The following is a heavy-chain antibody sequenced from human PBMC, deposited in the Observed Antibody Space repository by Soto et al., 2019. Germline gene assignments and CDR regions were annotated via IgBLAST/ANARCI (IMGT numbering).Heavy chain of an antibody. D-gene: IGHD2-2*01. CDR1: VDTLSSYT. J-gene: IGHJ6*03. V-gene: IGHV1-69*04. CDR3: ARDGEVPAAIGPPPYYYYYMDV. Sequence: GASVKVSCKSSVDTLSSYTISWVRQAPRQGLEWIRRIIPILGIANYAQKSQGRVTITADKSTSTAYMELSSLRSEDTAVYYCARDGEVPAAIGPPPYYYYYMDVWGKGTTVTVSS. CDR2: IIPILGIA.